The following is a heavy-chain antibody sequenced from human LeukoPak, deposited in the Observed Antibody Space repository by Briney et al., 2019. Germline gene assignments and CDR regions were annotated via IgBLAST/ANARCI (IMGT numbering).Heavy chain of an antibody. J-gene: IGHJ2*01. CDR2: ISSSGSTI. CDR1: GFTVSSNY. D-gene: IGHD3-22*01. CDR3: AKGSYYDASGYYFTSWYFDL. V-gene: IGHV3-11*01. Sequence: PGGSLRLSCAASGFTVSSNYMSWVRQAPGKGLEWVSYISSSGSTIYYADSVKGRFTISRDNAKNSLYLQMNSLRAEDTAVYYCAKGSYYDASGYYFTSWYFDLWGRGAVVTVSS.